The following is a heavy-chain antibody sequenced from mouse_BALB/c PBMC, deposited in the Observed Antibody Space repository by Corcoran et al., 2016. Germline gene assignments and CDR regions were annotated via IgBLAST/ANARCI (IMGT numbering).Heavy chain of an antibody. J-gene: IGHJ1*01. D-gene: IGHD1-1*01. Sequence: QIQLVQSGPELKKPGETVKISCKASGYTFTNYGMNWVKQAPGKGLKWMGWINTYTGEPTYADDFKGRFAFSLETSASTAYLQINNLKNEDMATYVCARWAYYYGSSYWYLDVWGAGTTGTVSS. V-gene: IGHV9-1*02. CDR2: INTYTGEP. CDR3: ARWAYYYGSSYWYLDV. CDR1: GYTFTNYG.